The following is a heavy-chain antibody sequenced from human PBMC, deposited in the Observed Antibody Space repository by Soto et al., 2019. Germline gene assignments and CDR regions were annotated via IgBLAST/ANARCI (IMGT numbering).Heavy chain of an antibody. CDR1: GFIFSNYA. J-gene: IGHJ6*03. Sequence: EVQLLESGGTLVQPGGSLRLSCAASGFIFSNYAMTWVRQAPGKGLQWVSYCGGGGSTYYADPVKGRFTCXXXNSKNTXXXXXXXXXAEDTAVYYCAKFRGQYYHSYYMDVWGKGTTXXVSS. CDR3: AKFRGQYYHSYYMDV. V-gene: IGHV3-23*01. D-gene: IGHD3-16*01. CDR2: CGGGGST.